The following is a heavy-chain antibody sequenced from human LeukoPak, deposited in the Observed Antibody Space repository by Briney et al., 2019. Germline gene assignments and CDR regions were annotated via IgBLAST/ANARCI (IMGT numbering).Heavy chain of an antibody. CDR1: GGSISSSYW. CDR2: IKQDGSEK. D-gene: IGHD2-15*01. J-gene: IGHJ3*02. V-gene: IGHV3-7*01. Sequence: GTLSLTCAVSGGSISSSYWWTWVRQAPGKGLEWVADIKQDGSEKYYVDSVKGRFTISRQNAKNSLFLQMNSLRAEDTAVYYCARHRSGGSQDDAFDIWGQGALVTVSS. CDR3: ARHRSGGSQDDAFDI.